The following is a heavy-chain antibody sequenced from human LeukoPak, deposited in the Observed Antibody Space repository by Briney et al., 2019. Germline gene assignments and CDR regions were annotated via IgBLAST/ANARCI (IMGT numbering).Heavy chain of an antibody. CDR3: AKSLSLMVIAATLDY. D-gene: IGHD2-15*01. V-gene: IGHV3-9*01. CDR2: ISWNSGSI. CDR1: GFTFDDYA. J-gene: IGHJ4*02. Sequence: GGSLRLSCAASGFTFDDYAMRWVRQAPGKGLEWVSGISWNSGSIGYADSVKGRFTISRDNAKNSLYLQMNSLRAEDTALYYCAKSLSLMVIAATLDYWGQGTLVTVSS.